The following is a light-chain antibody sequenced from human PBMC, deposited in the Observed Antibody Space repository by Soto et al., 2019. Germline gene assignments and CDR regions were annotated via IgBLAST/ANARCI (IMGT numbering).Light chain of an antibody. J-gene: IGKJ1*01. Sequence: AIQMTQSPSSLSASVGDRVTITCRASQGIRSDLGWYQDKPGKAPKLLIYAASSLQPGVPSRFSGSGSGTDFTLTITSLQPEDFATYYCLQYYNYPRTFGQGTKVEIK. V-gene: IGKV1-6*01. CDR3: LQYYNYPRT. CDR1: QGIRSD. CDR2: AAS.